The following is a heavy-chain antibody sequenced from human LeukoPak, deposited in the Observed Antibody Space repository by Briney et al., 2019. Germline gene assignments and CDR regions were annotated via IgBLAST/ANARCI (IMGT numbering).Heavy chain of an antibody. CDR2: VYQSGTT. Sequence: PSETLSLTCTVSGFSISSGHYWGWVRQPPGAGLEWIGSVYQSGTTYYNPSLKSRVTTSVDMSKNQFSLRLRPVTAADTAVYYCARIFIRNGYSSYFDCWGQGTLVTVSS. CDR1: GFSISSGHY. CDR3: ARIFIRNGYSSYFDC. J-gene: IGHJ4*02. D-gene: IGHD5-18*01. V-gene: IGHV4-38-2*02.